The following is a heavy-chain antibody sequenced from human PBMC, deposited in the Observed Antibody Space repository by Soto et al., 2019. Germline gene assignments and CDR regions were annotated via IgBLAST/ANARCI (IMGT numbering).Heavy chain of an antibody. V-gene: IGHV3-30-3*01. J-gene: IGHJ4*02. CDR3: ARVSNYYDSSGPWDY. CDR1: GFTFSSYA. CDR2: ISYDGSNK. D-gene: IGHD3-22*01. Sequence: GGSLRLSCAASGFTFSSYAMHWVRQAPGKGLEWVAVISYDGSNKYYADSVKGRFTISRDNSKNTLYLQMNSLRAEDTAVYYCARVSNYYDSSGPWDYWGQGTLVTVSS.